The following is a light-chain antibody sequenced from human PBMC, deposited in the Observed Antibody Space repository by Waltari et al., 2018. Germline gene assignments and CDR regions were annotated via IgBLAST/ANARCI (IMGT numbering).Light chain of an antibody. V-gene: IGLV2-14*01. CDR3: CSYTSNSFSYV. CDR1: SSAVGLHNS. J-gene: IGLJ1*01. CDR2: EVS. Sequence: QSALTQPASVSGSPGQSIAISCPGTSSAVGLHNSFHWYQQHPGNAPKLMIYEVSNRPSGVSNRFSGSKSGNTASLTISGLQAEDEADYYCCSYTSNSFSYVFGTGTKVTVL.